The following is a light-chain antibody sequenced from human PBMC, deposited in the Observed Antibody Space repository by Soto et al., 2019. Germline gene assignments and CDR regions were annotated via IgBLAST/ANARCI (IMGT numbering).Light chain of an antibody. Sequence: EIVLTQSPGTLSLSPGERATLSCRASQSVSSSYLAWYQQKPGQAPRLLIYGASSRATGIPDRFSGSGSGTDFTRTISRLEPEDFAVYYCQQYGSSPYTVGQGTKLEI. CDR1: QSVSSSY. CDR3: QQYGSSPYT. V-gene: IGKV3-20*01. CDR2: GAS. J-gene: IGKJ2*01.